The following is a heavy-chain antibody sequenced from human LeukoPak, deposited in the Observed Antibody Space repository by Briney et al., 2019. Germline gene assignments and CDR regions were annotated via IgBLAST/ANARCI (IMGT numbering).Heavy chain of an antibody. J-gene: IGHJ4*02. CDR2: ISTSSSYI. Sequence: GGSLRLSCAASGFTFTSYNMNWVRQAPGKGLEWVSSISTSSSYIYYADSVKGRFTISRDNAKNSLYLQMNSLRAEDTAVYYCAKGGSYGPDYFDYWGQGTLVTVSS. V-gene: IGHV3-21*04. D-gene: IGHD3-16*01. CDR1: GFTFTSYN. CDR3: AKGGSYGPDYFDY.